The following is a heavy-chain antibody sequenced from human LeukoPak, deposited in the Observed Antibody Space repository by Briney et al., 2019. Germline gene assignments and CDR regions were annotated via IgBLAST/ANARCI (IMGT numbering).Heavy chain of an antibody. CDR3: AKELYGNPSGY. CDR1: GFTFSSCA. CDR2: ISGSGGST. J-gene: IGHJ4*02. D-gene: IGHD2-8*01. V-gene: IGHV3-23*01. Sequence: GGSLRLSCAASGFTFSSCAMTWVRQAPGKGLEWVSAISGSGGSTYYADSVKGRFTISRDNSKNTLYLQMNSLRAEDTAVYYCAKELYGNPSGYWGQGTRVTVSS.